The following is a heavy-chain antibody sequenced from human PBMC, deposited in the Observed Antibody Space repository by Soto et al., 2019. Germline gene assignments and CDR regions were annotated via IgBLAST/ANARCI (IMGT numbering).Heavy chain of an antibody. CDR3: ARDTDGLHY. V-gene: IGHV3-74*01. J-gene: IGHJ4*02. Sequence: GGSLRLSCAASGLTFSSYAMHWVRQAPGKGLVWVSRINSGGSIIDYADSVKGRFTVSRDNAKNTLYLQMNSLRADDTAVYYCARDTDGLHYWGQGTLVTVSS. CDR2: INSGGSII. CDR1: GLTFSSYA.